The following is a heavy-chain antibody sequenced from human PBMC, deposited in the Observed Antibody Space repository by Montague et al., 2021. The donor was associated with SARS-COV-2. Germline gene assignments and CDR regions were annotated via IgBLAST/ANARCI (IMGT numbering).Heavy chain of an antibody. J-gene: IGHJ5*02. Sequence: SETLSLTCKVSGDSITITTYYWVWIRQPPGKGLEWIGCINYSGSTFYNPSLKSRLSMSMDTSTNQFSLRLTSMTAADTAIYYCVRRGGTYYYGSGSFDPWGQGTLVAVSS. D-gene: IGHD3-10*01. CDR1: GDSITITTYY. CDR2: INYSGST. CDR3: VRRGGTYYYGSGSFDP. V-gene: IGHV4-39*01.